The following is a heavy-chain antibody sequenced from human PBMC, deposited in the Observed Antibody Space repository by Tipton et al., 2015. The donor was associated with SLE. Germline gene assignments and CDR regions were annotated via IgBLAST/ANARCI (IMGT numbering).Heavy chain of an antibody. V-gene: IGHV3-30*02. D-gene: IGHD2-15*01. CDR1: GFTFSSYG. CDR2: IRYDGSNK. Sequence: SLRLSCAASGFTFSSYGMHWVRQAPGKGLEWVAFIRYDGSNKYYADSVKGRFTVSRDNSKNTLYLQMNSLRAEDTAVYYCAREGRYCSGGSCSPIWFDPWGQGTLVTVSS. J-gene: IGHJ5*02. CDR3: AREGRYCSGGSCSPIWFDP.